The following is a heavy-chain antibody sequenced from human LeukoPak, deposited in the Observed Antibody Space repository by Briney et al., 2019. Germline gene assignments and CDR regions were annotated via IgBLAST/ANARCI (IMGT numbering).Heavy chain of an antibody. V-gene: IGHV4-59*01. CDR3: ARVLRDWFDP. CDR2: IYYSGST. J-gene: IGHJ5*02. CDR1: GGSISSYD. Sequence: SETLSLTCTVSGGSISSYDWSWIRQPPGKGLEWIGYIYYSGSTNYNPALKSRVTISVDTSKNQFSLKLSSVTAADTAVYYCARVLRDWFDPWGQGTLVTVSS.